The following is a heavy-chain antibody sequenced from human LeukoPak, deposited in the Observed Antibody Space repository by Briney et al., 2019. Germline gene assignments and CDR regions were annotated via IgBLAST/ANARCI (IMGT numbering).Heavy chain of an antibody. CDR2: IYRNGRT. J-gene: IGHJ4*02. V-gene: IGHV4-38-2*02. D-gene: IGHD6-6*01. CDR1: GYSISSDYY. Sequence: SETLSLTCAVSGYSISSDYYWGWIRPPPGRGLEWIASIYRNGRTYYNPSLKNRVTISLDTSRNQFSLKVNSVTAADTAVYFCARDRGGGSSPIDYWGQGTLVTVSS. CDR3: ARDRGGGSSPIDY.